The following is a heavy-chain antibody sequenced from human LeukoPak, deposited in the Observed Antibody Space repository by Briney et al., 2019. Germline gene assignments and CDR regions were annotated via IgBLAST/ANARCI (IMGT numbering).Heavy chain of an antibody. CDR1: GNYW. CDR2: INSDGSWT. Sequence: GGSLRLSCAASGNYWMHWVRQAPGKGLVWVSHINSDGSWTSYADSVKGRFTISRDNAKNSLYLQMNSLRAEDTAVYYCAREKISFGWSGYVHDYFDYWGQGTLVTVSS. V-gene: IGHV3-74*01. D-gene: IGHD3-3*01. CDR3: AREKISFGWSGYVHDYFDY. J-gene: IGHJ4*02.